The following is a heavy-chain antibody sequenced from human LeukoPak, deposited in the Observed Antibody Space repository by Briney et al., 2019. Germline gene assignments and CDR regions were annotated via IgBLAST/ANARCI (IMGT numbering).Heavy chain of an antibody. D-gene: IGHD2-21*01. CDR1: GFSFSSYA. CDR3: AKSDYFDY. Sequence: GGSLRLSCATSGFSFSSYAMTWVRQAPGKGLDWVSSISYSGSSTHYADSVKGRFTISRDNSKNTLYLQMNSLRAEDTAVYYCAKSDYFDYWGQGTLVTVSS. J-gene: IGHJ4*02. CDR2: ISYSGSST. V-gene: IGHV3-23*01.